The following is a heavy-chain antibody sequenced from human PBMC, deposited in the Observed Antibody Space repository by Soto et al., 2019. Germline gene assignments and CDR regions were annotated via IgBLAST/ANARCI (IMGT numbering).Heavy chain of an antibody. V-gene: IGHV5-51*01. D-gene: IGHD3-16*01. CDR3: FRGGVTSRTFDY. CDR1: GYIIKNYW. Sequence: GESLKISCKASGYIIKNYWIGWVRQMPGQGLGWMAIIFPDDSDTRYSPSFQGHVTISVDKSISTAYVQWSSLKASDSAIYYCFRGGVTSRTFDYWGQGTLVTVSS. CDR2: IFPDDSDT. J-gene: IGHJ4*02.